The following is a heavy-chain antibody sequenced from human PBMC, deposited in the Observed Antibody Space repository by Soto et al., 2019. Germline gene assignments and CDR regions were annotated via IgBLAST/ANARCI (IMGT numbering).Heavy chain of an antibody. Sequence: PSETLSLTCAVSGYSISSGYYWGWIRQPPGKGLEWIGEINHSGSTNYNPSLKSRVTISVDTSKNQFSLKLSSVTAADTAVYYCARDVVTYYYGSGSYYYYYYGMDVWGQGTTVTVSS. J-gene: IGHJ6*02. CDR1: GYSISSGYY. D-gene: IGHD3-10*01. CDR3: ARDVVTYYYGSGSYYYYYYGMDV. CDR2: INHSGST. V-gene: IGHV4-38-2*02.